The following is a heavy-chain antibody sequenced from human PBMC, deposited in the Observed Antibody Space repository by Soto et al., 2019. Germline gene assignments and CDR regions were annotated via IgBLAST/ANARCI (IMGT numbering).Heavy chain of an antibody. CDR1: GFTFSSYA. V-gene: IGHV3-23*01. CDR2: ISGRGGST. Sequence: GGSLRLSCAASGFTFSSYAMSWVRQAPGKGLKWVSAISGRGGSTYYADSVKGRFTISRDNSKNTLYLQMNSLRAEDTAVYYCAKDLFYPRGRDNWFDPWGQGTLVTVSS. J-gene: IGHJ5*02. CDR3: AKDLFYPRGRDNWFDP. D-gene: IGHD3-10*01.